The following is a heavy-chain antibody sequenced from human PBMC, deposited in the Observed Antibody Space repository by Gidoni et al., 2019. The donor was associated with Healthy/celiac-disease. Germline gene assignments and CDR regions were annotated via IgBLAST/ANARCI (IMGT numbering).Heavy chain of an antibody. V-gene: IGHV3-15*01. D-gene: IGHD5-18*01. CDR2: IKSKTDGGTT. CDR1: GFTFSNAW. CDR3: TTEGGASYGTSDAFDI. Sequence: EVQLVESGGGLVKPGGSLRLSCAASGFTFSNAWMSWVRQAPGKGLEWVGRIKSKTDGGTTDYAAPVKGRFTISRDDSKNTLYLQMNSLKTEDTAVYYCTTEGGASYGTSDAFDIWGQGTMVTVSS. J-gene: IGHJ3*02.